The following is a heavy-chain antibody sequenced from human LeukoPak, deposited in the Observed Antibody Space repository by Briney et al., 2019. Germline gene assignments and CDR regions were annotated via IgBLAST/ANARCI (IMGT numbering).Heavy chain of an antibody. D-gene: IGHD2-2*01. CDR3: ASCPDTSSYGMDV. CDR1: GFTFSSYS. CDR2: ISSSSSYI. V-gene: IGHV3-21*01. J-gene: IGHJ6*04. Sequence: GGSLRLSCAASGFTFSSYSMNWVRQAPGKGLEWVSSISSSSSYIYYADSVKGRFTISRDNAKNSLYLQMNSLRAEDTAVYYCASCPDTSSYGMDVWGKGTTVTASS.